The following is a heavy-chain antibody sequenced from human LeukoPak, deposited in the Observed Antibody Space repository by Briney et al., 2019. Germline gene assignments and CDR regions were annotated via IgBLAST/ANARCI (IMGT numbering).Heavy chain of an antibody. CDR2: ISSSGSTI. CDR1: GFTFSSYE. J-gene: IGHJ6*03. Sequence: PGGSLRLSCAASGFTFSSYEMNWVRQAPGKGLEWVSYISSSGSTIYYADSVKGRFTISRDNAKNSLYLQMNSLRAEDTAVYYCARVGGEQWLAPGFGYYYYMDVWGKGTTVTISS. V-gene: IGHV3-48*03. CDR3: ARVGGEQWLAPGFGYYYYMDV. D-gene: IGHD6-19*01.